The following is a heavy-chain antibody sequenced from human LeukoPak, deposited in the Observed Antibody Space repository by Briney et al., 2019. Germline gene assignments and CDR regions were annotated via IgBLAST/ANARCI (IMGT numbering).Heavy chain of an antibody. CDR1: GYTLTGYY. CDR2: INPNSGGT. D-gene: IGHD1-26*01. J-gene: IGHJ4*02. V-gene: IGHV1-2*02. CDR3: ARSAVGAAYTNT. Sequence: ASVKVSCKASGYTLTGYYMHWVRQAPGQGLEWMGWINPNSGGTNYAQKFQGRVTMTRDTSISTAYMELSRLRSDDTAVYYCARSAVGAAYTNTWGQGTLVTVSS.